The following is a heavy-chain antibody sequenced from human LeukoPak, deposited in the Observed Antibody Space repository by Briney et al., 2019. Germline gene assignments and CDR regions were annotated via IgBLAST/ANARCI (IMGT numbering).Heavy chain of an antibody. D-gene: IGHD2-2*02. CDR1: GYTLTELS. V-gene: IGHV1-24*01. Sequence: ASVKVSYKVSGYTLTELSMHWVRQAPGKGREWMGGFDPEDGETIYAQKFQGRVTMTEDTSTDTAYMELSSLRSEDTAVYYCATAQPDCSSTSCYSIGYYYYGMVVWGQGTTVTVSS. CDR2: FDPEDGET. CDR3: ATAQPDCSSTSCYSIGYYYYGMVV. J-gene: IGHJ6*02.